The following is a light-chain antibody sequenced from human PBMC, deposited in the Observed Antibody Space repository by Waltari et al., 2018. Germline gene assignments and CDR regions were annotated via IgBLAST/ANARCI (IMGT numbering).Light chain of an antibody. CDR1: QGISTC. Sequence: DIQMPQSPSSVSASVGDRVTITCRASQGISTCLAWYQQKPGKAPQLLIYAASTLQSGVPSRFSGSGSGTDFTLTISNLQPEDFATYYCQQCSSFPRTFGQGTKVEIQ. V-gene: IGKV1-12*01. CDR2: AAS. CDR3: QQCSSFPRT. J-gene: IGKJ1*01.